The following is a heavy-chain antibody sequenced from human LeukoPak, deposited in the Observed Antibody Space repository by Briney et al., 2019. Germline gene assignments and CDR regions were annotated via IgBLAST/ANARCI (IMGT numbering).Heavy chain of an antibody. D-gene: IGHD6-6*01. CDR3: ARRSLHTNSFWFDP. Sequence: GESLKISCKGSGYSFTNYWIGWVRQMPGKGLDCMGIIYPGDSDTRYSPSFQGQVTISADKSISTAYLQWSSLKASDTAMYYCARRSLHTNSFWFDPWGQGTLATVSS. CDR1: GYSFTNYW. V-gene: IGHV5-51*01. CDR2: IYPGDSDT. J-gene: IGHJ5*02.